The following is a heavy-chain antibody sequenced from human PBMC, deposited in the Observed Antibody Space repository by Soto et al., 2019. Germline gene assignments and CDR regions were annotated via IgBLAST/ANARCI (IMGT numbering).Heavy chain of an antibody. D-gene: IGHD2-21*02. Sequence: VGSLRLSCAGSGFSFSSYVLSWVRQAPGRGLEWVAATSYDGNNRYYADSVKGRFIISRDNSKNTLDLEMETPRPEDTAVYYCAGVYYGGDSVNNFWGQGTPVTVSS. CDR1: GFSFSSYV. CDR3: AGVYYGGDSVNNF. J-gene: IGHJ4*02. CDR2: TSYDGNNR. V-gene: IGHV3-30-3*01.